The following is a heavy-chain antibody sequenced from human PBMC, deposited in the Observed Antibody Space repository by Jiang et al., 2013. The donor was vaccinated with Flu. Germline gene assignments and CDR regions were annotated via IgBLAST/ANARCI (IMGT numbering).Heavy chain of an antibody. J-gene: IGHJ4*02. CDR1: GYTFTGYY. D-gene: IGHD6-6*01. Sequence: SGAEVKKPGASVKVSCKASGYTFTGYYMHWVRQAPGQGLEWMGWINPNSGGTKYAQKFQGRVTMTRDTSISTAYMELSRLRSDDTAVYYCAREGGSSFLGDLDYWGQGTLVTVSS. V-gene: IGHV1-2*02. CDR2: INPNSGGT. CDR3: AREGGSSFLGDLDY.